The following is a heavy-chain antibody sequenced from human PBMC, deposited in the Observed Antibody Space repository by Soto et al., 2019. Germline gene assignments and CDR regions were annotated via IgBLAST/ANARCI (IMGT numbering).Heavy chain of an antibody. D-gene: IGHD3-10*01. CDR3: ARPAGSGSYSLDY. CDR2: IYSGGST. V-gene: IGHV3-66*04. CDR1: GFTVINNY. Sequence: EVQLVESGGGLVQPGGSLRLSCAASGFTVINNYMSWVRQAPGKGLECVSVIYSGGSTYYADSVKGRFTIPRDNSKNTLYLQMNSLRAEDTAVYYCARPAGSGSYSLDYWGQGTLVTVSS. J-gene: IGHJ4*02.